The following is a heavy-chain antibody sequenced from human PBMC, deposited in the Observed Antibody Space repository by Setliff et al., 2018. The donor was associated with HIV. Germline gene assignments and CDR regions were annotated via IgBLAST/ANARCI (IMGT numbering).Heavy chain of an antibody. CDR3: ARHAIVDTAGRGFDY. V-gene: IGHV4-39*01. D-gene: IGHD5-18*01. Sequence: PSETLSLTCTVSGGSISSSSYYWGWIRQPPGKGLEWIGGIYYSGSTYYNSSLKSRVTISVDTSKNQFSLKLSSVTATDTAVYYCARHAIVDTAGRGFDYWGQGTLVTVSS. CDR2: IYYSGST. CDR1: GGSISSSSYY. J-gene: IGHJ4*02.